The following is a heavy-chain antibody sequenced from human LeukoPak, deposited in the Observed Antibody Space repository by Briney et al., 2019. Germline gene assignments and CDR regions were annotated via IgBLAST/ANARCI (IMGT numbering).Heavy chain of an antibody. V-gene: IGHV3-23*01. CDR3: ARCKGIPFSGSYDY. Sequence: GGSLRLSCAASGFTFSNYAMSWVRQAPGKGLEWVSTISNSGDATYYADSVKGRFTISRDNSKNTLYLQMNSLRVEDTAVYYCARCKGIPFSGSYDYWGQGTLVTVSS. J-gene: IGHJ4*02. CDR1: GFTFSNYA. D-gene: IGHD1-26*01. CDR2: ISNSGDAT.